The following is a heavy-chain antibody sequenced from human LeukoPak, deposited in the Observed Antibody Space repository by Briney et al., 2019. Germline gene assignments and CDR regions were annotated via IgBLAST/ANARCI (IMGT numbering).Heavy chain of an antibody. J-gene: IGHJ5*02. V-gene: IGHV4-59*01. Sequence: SETLSLTCTVSGGSISSYYWSWIRQPPGKGLEWIGYIYYSGSTNYNPSLKSRVTISVDTSKNQFSLKLSSVTAADTAVYYCARIVGATGLDPWGQGTLVTVSS. CDR3: ARIVGATGLDP. CDR2: IYYSGST. D-gene: IGHD1-26*01. CDR1: GGSISSYY.